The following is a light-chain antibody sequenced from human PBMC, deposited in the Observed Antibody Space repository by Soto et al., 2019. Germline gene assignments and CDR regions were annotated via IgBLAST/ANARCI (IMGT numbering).Light chain of an antibody. Sequence: EIVMTQSPATLSVSPGERVTLSCRASQSVSRSLAWYQQKPGQAPRLLIYGASTRATGIPARFSGSGSGTEFTLTISSLQSEDFAVYYCQQYNNWSPFTFGPGTKVDI. V-gene: IGKV3-15*01. CDR3: QQYNNWSPFT. CDR2: GAS. J-gene: IGKJ3*01. CDR1: QSVSRS.